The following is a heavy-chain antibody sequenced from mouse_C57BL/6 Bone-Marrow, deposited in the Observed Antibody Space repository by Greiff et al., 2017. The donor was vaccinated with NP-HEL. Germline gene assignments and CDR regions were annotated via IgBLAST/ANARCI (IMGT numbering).Heavy chain of an antibody. Sequence: EVMLVESGGGLVQPGGSLKLSCAASGFTFSDYYMYWVRQTPEKRLEWVAYISNGGGSTYYPDTVKGRFTISRDNAKNTLYLQMSRLKSEDTAMYYCARYNWGLFDYWGQGTTLTVSA. D-gene: IGHD4-1*02. J-gene: IGHJ2*01. V-gene: IGHV5-12*01. CDR2: ISNGGGST. CDR3: ARYNWGLFDY. CDR1: GFTFSDYY.